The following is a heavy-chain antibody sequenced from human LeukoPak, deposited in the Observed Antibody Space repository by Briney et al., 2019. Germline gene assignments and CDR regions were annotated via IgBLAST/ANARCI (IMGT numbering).Heavy chain of an antibody. Sequence: PGGSLRLSCAASGFTFSSYAMSWVRQAPGKGLEWVSAISGSGGSTYYADSVKGRFTISRDNSKNTLYLQMNSLRAEDTAVYYCTKSVRGVINGFDIWGQGTMVTVSS. V-gene: IGHV3-23*01. CDR3: TKSVRGVINGFDI. CDR1: GFTFSSYA. CDR2: ISGSGGST. J-gene: IGHJ3*02. D-gene: IGHD3-10*01.